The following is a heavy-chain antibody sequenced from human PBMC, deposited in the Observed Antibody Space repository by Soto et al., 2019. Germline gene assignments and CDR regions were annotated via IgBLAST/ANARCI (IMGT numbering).Heavy chain of an antibody. CDR1: GGPISSCY. Sequence: PSETLSLTCTVSGGPISSCYWSGIRQPAAKGLEWIGRMYTSGSTNYNPPLKSRGTMSVDTSKNQFSLKLSSVTPADTAVYYCARDSIAAAGTDYYYGMDVWGQGTTVTVS. CDR2: MYTSGST. D-gene: IGHD6-13*01. J-gene: IGHJ6*02. CDR3: ARDSIAAAGTDYYYGMDV. V-gene: IGHV4-4*07.